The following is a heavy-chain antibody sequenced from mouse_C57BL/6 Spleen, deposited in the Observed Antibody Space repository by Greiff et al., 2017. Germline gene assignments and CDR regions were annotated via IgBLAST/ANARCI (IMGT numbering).Heavy chain of an antibody. D-gene: IGHD1-2*01. CDR3: ARSAMSNPYWYFDV. J-gene: IGHJ1*03. CDR2: LYPGDGDT. CDR1: GYAFSSSW. Sequence: VHLVESGPELVMPGASVKISCKASGYAFSSSWMNWVKQRPGKGLEWIGRLYPGDGDTNYNGKYKGKATLTADQSSSTAYMQLSSLTSEDSAVYFCARSAMSNPYWYFDVWGTGTTVTVSS. V-gene: IGHV1-82*01.